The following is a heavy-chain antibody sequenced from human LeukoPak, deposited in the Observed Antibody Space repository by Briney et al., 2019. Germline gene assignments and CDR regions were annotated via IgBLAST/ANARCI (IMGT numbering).Heavy chain of an antibody. J-gene: IGHJ4*02. D-gene: IGHD1-26*01. CDR3: ARLGGSYRYYFDY. CDR2: IIPIFGTA. CDR1: GGTFSSYA. Sequence: GASVNVSCKASGGTFSSYAISWVRQAPGQGLEWMGGIIPIFGTANYAQKFQGRVTITADESTSTAYMELSSLRSEDTAVYYCARLGGSYRYYFDYWGQGTLVTVSS. V-gene: IGHV1-69*13.